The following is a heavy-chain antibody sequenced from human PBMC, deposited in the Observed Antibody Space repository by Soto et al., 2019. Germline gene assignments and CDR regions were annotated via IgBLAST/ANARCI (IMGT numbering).Heavy chain of an antibody. CDR2: IWYDGSNK. D-gene: IGHD3-16*01. Sequence: GGSLRLSCAASGFTFSSYGMHWVRQAPGKGLEWVAVIWYDGSNKYYGDSVKGRFTISRDNSKNTLYLQMNSLRAEDTAVYYCARDVPYYDYIWGSKSDAFDIWGQGTMVTVSS. V-gene: IGHV3-33*01. CDR1: GFTFSSYG. J-gene: IGHJ3*02. CDR3: ARDVPYYDYIWGSKSDAFDI.